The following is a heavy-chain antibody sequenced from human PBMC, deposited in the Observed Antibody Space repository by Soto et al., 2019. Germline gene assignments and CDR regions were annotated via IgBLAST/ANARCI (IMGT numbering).Heavy chain of an antibody. Sequence: EVQLLESGGRLVQPGRSLRLSCAASGFTFKNYAMAWVRQAPGKGLEWVSATGGRGGSKYYADSVKGRFTISRDNSNNTLDLQMNSLRAEDTAVYFCAKFWDYYNTSVLAFDVWGQGTKVTVSS. V-gene: IGHV3-23*01. D-gene: IGHD3-22*01. CDR3: AKFWDYYNTSVLAFDV. CDR2: TGGRGGSK. J-gene: IGHJ3*01. CDR1: GFTFKNYA.